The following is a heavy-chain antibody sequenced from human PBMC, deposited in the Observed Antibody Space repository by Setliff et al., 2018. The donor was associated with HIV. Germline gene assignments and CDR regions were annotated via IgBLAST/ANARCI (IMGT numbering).Heavy chain of an antibody. CDR3: AGRMAGY. Sequence: GGSLRLSCAASGFTFSSYGMHWVRQAPGKGLEWVAFIRCDGSNEYYADSVKGRFTISRDNSKNTPYLQINSLRAADTALYYCAGRMAGYWGQGTLVTVS. CDR1: GFTFSSYG. CDR2: IRCDGSNE. J-gene: IGHJ4*02. D-gene: IGHD2-8*01. V-gene: IGHV3-30*02.